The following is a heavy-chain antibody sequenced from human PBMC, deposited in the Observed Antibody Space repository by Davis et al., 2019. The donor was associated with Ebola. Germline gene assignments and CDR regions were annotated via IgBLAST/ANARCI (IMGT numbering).Heavy chain of an antibody. Sequence: GGSLRLSCTDSVITFSSYAMTWVRQAPGKGLEWVSAISGSGGSTYYADSVKGRFTISRDNSKKTLYLQMNSLRAEDTAVYYCARDGGITMILADAFDIWGQGTMVTVSS. J-gene: IGHJ3*02. D-gene: IGHD3-22*01. CDR3: ARDGGITMILADAFDI. CDR1: VITFSSYA. V-gene: IGHV3-23*01. CDR2: ISGSGGST.